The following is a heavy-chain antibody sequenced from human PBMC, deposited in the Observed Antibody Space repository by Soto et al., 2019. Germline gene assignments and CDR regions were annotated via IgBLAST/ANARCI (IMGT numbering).Heavy chain of an antibody. Sequence: GGSLRLSCAASGFTFISYGMRWVRQAPGKGLEWVAVIWYDGSNKYYADSVKGRFTISRDNSKNTLYLQMNSLRAEDTAVYYCARGFEAAADYYYYYGMDVWGQGTTVTVSS. V-gene: IGHV3-33*01. CDR3: ARGFEAAADYYYYYGMDV. J-gene: IGHJ6*02. D-gene: IGHD6-13*01. CDR2: IWYDGSNK. CDR1: GFTFISYG.